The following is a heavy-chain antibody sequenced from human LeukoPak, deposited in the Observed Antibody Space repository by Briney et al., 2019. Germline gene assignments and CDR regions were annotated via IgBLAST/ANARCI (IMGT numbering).Heavy chain of an antibody. D-gene: IGHD2-2*01. CDR2: ISGSGGST. V-gene: IGHV3-23*01. CDR3: ARVHCSSTSCYFNYFDY. CDR1: GFTFSSYA. Sequence: GGSLRLSCAASGFTFSSYAMNWVRQAPGKGLEWVSGISGSGGSTYYADSAKGRFTISRDNSKNTLYLQMNSLRAEDTAVYYCARVHCSSTSCYFNYFDYWGQGTLVTVSS. J-gene: IGHJ4*02.